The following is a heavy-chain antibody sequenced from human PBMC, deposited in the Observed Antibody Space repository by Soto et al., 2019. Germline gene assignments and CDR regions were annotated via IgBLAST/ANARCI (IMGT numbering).Heavy chain of an antibody. CDR3: VRARSTDSRPDY. V-gene: IGHV3-21*01. CDR1: ALTALDHV. D-gene: IGHD3-22*01. CDR2: ITSSSSYI. J-gene: IGHJ4*02. Sequence: PGGSLRLSCAMSALTALDHVIDWVRQAPGKGLEWVASITSSSSYIYYEDSLKGRFTISRDNAKNSLFLQLDSLRAEDTAVYFCVRARSTDSRPDYWGQGTLVTVSS.